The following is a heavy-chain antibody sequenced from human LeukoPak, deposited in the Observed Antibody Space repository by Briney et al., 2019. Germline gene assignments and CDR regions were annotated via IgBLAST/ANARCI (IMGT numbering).Heavy chain of an antibody. CDR1: GFTFSSYS. V-gene: IGHV3-21*01. D-gene: IGHD4-17*01. CDR3: ARESTVTYYFDY. J-gene: IGHJ4*02. CDR2: ISSSSSSYR. Sequence: GGSLRLSCAASGFTFSSYSMNWVRQAPGKGLGWVSSISSSSSSYRYYADSVKGRFTISRDNAKDSLYLQMNSLRAEDTAVYYCARESTVTYYFDYWGQGTLVTVSS.